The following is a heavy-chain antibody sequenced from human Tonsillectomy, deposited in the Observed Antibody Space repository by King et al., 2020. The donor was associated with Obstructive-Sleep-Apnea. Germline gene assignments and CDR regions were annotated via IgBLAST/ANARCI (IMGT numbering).Heavy chain of an antibody. CDR1: GFTFSKYG. J-gene: IGHJ4*02. D-gene: IGHD3-10*02. V-gene: IGHV3-33*01. Sequence: VQLVESGGGVVQPGRSLRLSCAASGFTFSKYGMHCVRQAPGKGLEWVAVIWSDGSKKYYADSVKGRFTTSRANSKRTVYLQMNSLRGEDTAMYYCGGEVLFDELFIQYWGQGTLVTVSS. CDR2: IWSDGSKK. CDR3: GGEVLFDELFIQY.